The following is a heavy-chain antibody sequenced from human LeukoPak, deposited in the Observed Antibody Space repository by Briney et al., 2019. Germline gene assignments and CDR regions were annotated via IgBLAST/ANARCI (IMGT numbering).Heavy chain of an antibody. J-gene: IGHJ3*02. CDR1: GFTFSSYS. Sequence: GGSLRLSCAASGFTFSSYSMNWVRQAPGKGLEWVSSISSSSSYIYYADSVKGRFTISRDNAKNSLYLQMNSLRAEDTAVYYCAREASRFLVDDAFDIWGQGTMVTVSS. CDR3: AREASRFLVDDAFDI. D-gene: IGHD3-3*01. CDR2: ISSSSSYI. V-gene: IGHV3-21*01.